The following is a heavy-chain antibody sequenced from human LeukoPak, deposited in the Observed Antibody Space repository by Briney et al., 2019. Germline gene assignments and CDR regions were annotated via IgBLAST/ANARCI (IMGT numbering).Heavy chain of an antibody. CDR1: GGSVSSTEFY. CDR3: ARLSKGRYFDYIFDN. CDR2: IYYTGST. J-gene: IGHJ4*02. D-gene: IGHD3-9*01. V-gene: IGHV4-39*01. Sequence: PSETLSLTCTVSGGSVSSTEFYWGWIRQPPGKGLQWIGNIYYTGSTYYNPSLNSRVAMSVDTSQNQFSLKMASVTAADTAVYYCARLSKGRYFDYIFDNWGQGTLVNVSS.